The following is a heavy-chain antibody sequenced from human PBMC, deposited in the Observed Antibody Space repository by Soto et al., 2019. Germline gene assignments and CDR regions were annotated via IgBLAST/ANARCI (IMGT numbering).Heavy chain of an antibody. CDR2: INPNSGGT. J-gene: IGHJ6*02. D-gene: IGHD2-2*01. CDR1: GYTFTGYY. CDR3: ARTGFGGRVPAAMDERPPSNFHYYYGMDV. V-gene: IGHV1-2*04. Sequence: ASVKVSCKASGYTFTGYYMHWVRQAPGQGLEWMGWINPNSGGTNYAQKFQGWVTMTRDTSISTAYMELSRLRSDDTAVYYCARTGFGGRVPAAMDERPPSNFHYYYGMDVWGQGTTVTVSS.